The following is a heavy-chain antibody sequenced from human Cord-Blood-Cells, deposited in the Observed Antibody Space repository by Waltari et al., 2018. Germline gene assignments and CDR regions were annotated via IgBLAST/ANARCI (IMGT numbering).Heavy chain of an antibody. CDR1: GYTLTELS. D-gene: IGHD3-10*01. Sequence: QVQLVQSGAEVKKPGASVKVSCKVSGYTLTELSMHWVRQAPGKGLEWMGGFDPEDGETNYAQKFQRRVTMTEDTSTDTAYMELSSLRSEDTAVYYCATADQTYYYGSGSLYYFDYWGQGTLVTVSS. CDR2: FDPEDGET. CDR3: ATADQTYYYGSGSLYYFDY. J-gene: IGHJ4*02. V-gene: IGHV1-24*01.